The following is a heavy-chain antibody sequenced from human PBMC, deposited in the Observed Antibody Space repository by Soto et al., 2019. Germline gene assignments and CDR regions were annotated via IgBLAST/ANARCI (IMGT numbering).Heavy chain of an antibody. J-gene: IGHJ6*02. CDR3: PRASPVVTDV. Sequence: QVQLQESGPGLVKPSQTLSLTCTVSGGSISSGDYYWSWIRQPPGKGLEWIGYIYYSGSTYYNPSRMSRVTLASDTSKHQFARKPSSLTAADTAVYYCPRASPVVTDVWGQGITVTVSS. V-gene: IGHV4-30-4*01. CDR1: GGSISSGDYY. CDR2: IYYSGST. D-gene: IGHD5-18*01.